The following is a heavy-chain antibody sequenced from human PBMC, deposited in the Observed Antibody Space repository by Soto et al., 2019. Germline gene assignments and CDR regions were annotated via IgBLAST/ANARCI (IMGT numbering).Heavy chain of an antibody. V-gene: IGHV4-34*01. D-gene: IGHD6-6*01. CDR1: GGSFSGYY. CDR3: ARGRSEEQLVPYYYYYMDV. J-gene: IGHJ6*03. Sequence: PLETPSLHCAVYGGSFSGYYWNWNRQAPGKGLEWFWEINHSGCTNYIPSLNSRVTISVDSSKIHLSLKLRSVTAADTAVYYCARGRSEEQLVPYYYYYMDVWGKGTTVTVSS. CDR2: INHSGCT.